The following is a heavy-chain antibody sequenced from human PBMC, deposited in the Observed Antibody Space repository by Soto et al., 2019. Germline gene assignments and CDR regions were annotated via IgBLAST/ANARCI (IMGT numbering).Heavy chain of an antibody. Sequence: QVQLVESGGGVVQPGRSLRLSCAASGFTFSSYGMHWVRQAPGKGLEWVAVISYDGSNKYYADSVKGRFTISRDNSKNTLYLQMNSLRAEGTAVYCCAKDLRECSGGSCYFTRAGYGMDVWGPGTTVTVSS. J-gene: IGHJ6*02. CDR3: AKDLRECSGGSCYFTRAGYGMDV. CDR1: GFTFSSYG. D-gene: IGHD2-15*01. V-gene: IGHV3-30*18. CDR2: ISYDGSNK.